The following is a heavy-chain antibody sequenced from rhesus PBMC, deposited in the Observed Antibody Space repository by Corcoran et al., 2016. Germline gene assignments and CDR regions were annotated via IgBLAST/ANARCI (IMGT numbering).Heavy chain of an antibody. Sequence: DVQLVESGGGLVKPGGSLRLSCAASGFTFDDYAMSWVRQAPGKGLEWVSRISWNSGTIYYADSVKGRVTISRDYAKNSLFLQMDRLRADDTAVYYCTRGTTVAATYGLDSWGQGVVVTVSS. CDR1: GFTFDDYA. D-gene: IGHD4-29*01. CDR3: TRGTTVAATYGLDS. J-gene: IGHJ6*01. CDR2: ISWNSGTI. V-gene: IGHV3-134*01.